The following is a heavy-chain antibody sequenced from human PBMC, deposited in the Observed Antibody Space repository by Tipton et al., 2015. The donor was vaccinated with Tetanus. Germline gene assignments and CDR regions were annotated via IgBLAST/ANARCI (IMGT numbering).Heavy chain of an antibody. J-gene: IGHJ4*02. V-gene: IGHV3-21*01. D-gene: IGHD1-26*01. CDR3: ASGSTLDY. CDR2: ISSTSAYI. CDR1: GFTFSNYR. Sequence: SLRLSCAVSGFTFSNYRMNWVRQAPGKGLEWVASISSTSAYIDYADSVKGRFTTSRDNAKTSLYLQMNSLRAEDTAVYYCASGSTLDYWGQGTLVTVSS.